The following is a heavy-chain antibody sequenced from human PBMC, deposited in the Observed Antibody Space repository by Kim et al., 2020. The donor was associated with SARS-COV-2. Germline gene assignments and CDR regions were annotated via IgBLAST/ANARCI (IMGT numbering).Heavy chain of an antibody. V-gene: IGHV3-64D*09. CDR2: ISGNGGST. CDR3: VKDSGAHNWDF. J-gene: IGHJ4*02. D-gene: IGHD1-7*01. Sequence: GGSLRLSCSASGFTFRRYAMHWVRQAPGKGLEYLSAISGNGGSTYCADSVKGRFTISRDNSRNTLYLQMSSLGVEDTAVYYCVKDSGAHNWDFWGQGTLVTVSS. CDR1: GFTFRRYA.